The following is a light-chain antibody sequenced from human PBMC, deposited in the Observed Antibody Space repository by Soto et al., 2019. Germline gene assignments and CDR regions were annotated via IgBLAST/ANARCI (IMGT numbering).Light chain of an antibody. J-gene: IGKJ5*01. CDR1: QSVSSN. CDR3: QQYGSSPLIS. Sequence: EIVMTQSPVTLSVSPGERATLSCRASQSVSSNLAWYQQKTGRAPRLLIFGASKRATGIPDRFSGSGSGRDFTLTISGLEPEDFAVYYCQQYGSSPLISFGQGTRLEIK. V-gene: IGKV3-20*01. CDR2: GAS.